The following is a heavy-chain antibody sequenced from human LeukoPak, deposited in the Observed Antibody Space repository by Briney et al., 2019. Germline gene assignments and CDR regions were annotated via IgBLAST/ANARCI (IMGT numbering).Heavy chain of an antibody. J-gene: IGHJ3*02. CDR2: IIPIFGTA. CDR1: GGTFSSYA. D-gene: IGHD3-3*01. Sequence: SVKVSCKASGGTFSSYAISWVRQAPGQGLEWMGGIIPIFGTANYAQKFQGRVTITADESTSTAYMELSSLRSEDTAVYYCASPNAGRITIFGVGENGAFDIWGQGTMVTVSS. V-gene: IGHV1-69*01. CDR3: ASPNAGRITIFGVGENGAFDI.